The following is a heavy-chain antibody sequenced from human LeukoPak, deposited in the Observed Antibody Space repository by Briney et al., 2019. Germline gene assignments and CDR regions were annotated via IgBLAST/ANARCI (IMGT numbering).Heavy chain of an antibody. V-gene: IGHV4-34*01. CDR3: ARSLVVPAAIALFDY. Sequence: SETLSLTCAVYGGSFSGYYWSWIRQPPGKGLEWIGEINHSGSTNYNPSLKSRVTISVDRSKNQFSLKLSSVTAADTAVYYCARSLVVPAAIALFDYWGQGTLVTVSS. D-gene: IGHD2-2*02. CDR2: INHSGST. CDR1: GGSFSGYY. J-gene: IGHJ4*02.